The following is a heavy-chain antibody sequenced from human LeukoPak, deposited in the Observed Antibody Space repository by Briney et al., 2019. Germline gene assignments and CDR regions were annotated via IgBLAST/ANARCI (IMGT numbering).Heavy chain of an antibody. V-gene: IGHV3-23*01. CDR2: VSASGFTT. CDR1: GXMFSNYV. CDR3: AKGGRGTYYADS. Sequence: GGSLRLSCAAAGXMFSNYVMYWVRQAPGKGLEWVSVVSASGFTTDYADSVKGRFTISRDNSKNTLYLQINSLRAEDTAVYYCAKGGRGTYYADSWGQGTLVTVSS. D-gene: IGHD3-16*01. J-gene: IGHJ4*02.